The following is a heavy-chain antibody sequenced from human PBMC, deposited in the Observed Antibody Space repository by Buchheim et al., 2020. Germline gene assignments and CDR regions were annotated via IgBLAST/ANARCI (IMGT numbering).Heavy chain of an antibody. J-gene: IGHJ5*02. D-gene: IGHD2-21*02. CDR1: GFTFRSYW. CDR2: INSDGSSI. V-gene: IGHV3-74*01. Sequence: EVQLVESGGGLVQPGGSLRLSCAASGFTFRSYWMHWVRQAPGKGLVWVSRINSDGSSINYADSVRGRFTISRDNAKTMLYLQMNSLRAEDMAVYYCARDLTVGTTAYNWFDPWGQGTL. CDR3: ARDLTVGTTAYNWFDP.